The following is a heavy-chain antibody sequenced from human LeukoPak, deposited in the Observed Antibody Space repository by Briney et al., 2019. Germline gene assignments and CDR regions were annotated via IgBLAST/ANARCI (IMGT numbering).Heavy chain of an antibody. CDR3: VRELPPVVQYYFDY. CDR2: ISFDGRNK. CDR1: GFSFSGHA. J-gene: IGHJ4*02. D-gene: IGHD3-22*01. V-gene: IGHV3-30*04. Sequence: GGSLRLSCEASGFSFSGHAMHWVRQAPGKGLEWVTTISFDGRNKYYADSVKGRFTISRDNSRNTLYLQMNSLRAEDTAVYYCVRELPPVVQYYFDYWGPGTLVTVSS.